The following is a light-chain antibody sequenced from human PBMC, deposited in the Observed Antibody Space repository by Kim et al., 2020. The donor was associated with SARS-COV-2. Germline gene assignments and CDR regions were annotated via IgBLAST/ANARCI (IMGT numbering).Light chain of an antibody. CDR2: DVT. CDR3: FSYAGNDNWV. CDR1: SNDVGGYNS. J-gene: IGLJ3*02. V-gene: IGLV2-8*01. Sequence: GQSVTIPCTGTSNDVGGYNSVSWYQQHPGKAPKLIIYDVTKRPSGVPDRFSASKSGNAASLTVSGLQSEDEADYYCFSYAGNDNWVFGGGTKLTVL.